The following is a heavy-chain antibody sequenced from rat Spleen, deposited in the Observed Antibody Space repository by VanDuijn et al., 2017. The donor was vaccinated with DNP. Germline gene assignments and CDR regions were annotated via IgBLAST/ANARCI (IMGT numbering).Heavy chain of an antibody. V-gene: IGHV5-31*01. Sequence: EVQLVESGGDLVQPGGSLKLSCVASGFTFDNYWMTWIRQVPGKGLEWVAYIGSPAYAPYYTDSVKGRFAISRDNAKSTLYLQMNSLRSEDMATYYCVRWNSGHFDYWGQGVMVTVSS. CDR1: GFTFDNYW. D-gene: IGHD4-3*01. CDR2: IGSPAYAP. CDR3: VRWNSGHFDY. J-gene: IGHJ2*01.